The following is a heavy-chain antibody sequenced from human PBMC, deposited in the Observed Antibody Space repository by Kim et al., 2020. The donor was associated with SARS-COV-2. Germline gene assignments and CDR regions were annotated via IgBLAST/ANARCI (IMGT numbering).Heavy chain of an antibody. CDR2: INSNGIST. Sequence: GGSLRLSCSASGFTFSTYAIHWVRQAPGKGLECVSTINSNGISTYYADSVKGRFTLSRDNSKNTLYLQMSSLRAEDTAIYYCVSTMVRGLYYSGDYWGQGTLFTVSS. CDR1: GFTFSTYA. CDR3: VSTMVRGLYYSGDY. V-gene: IGHV3-64D*06. D-gene: IGHD3-10*01. J-gene: IGHJ4*02.